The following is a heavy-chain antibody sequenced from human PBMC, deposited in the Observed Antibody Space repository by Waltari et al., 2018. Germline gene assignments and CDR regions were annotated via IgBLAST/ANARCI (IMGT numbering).Heavy chain of an antibody. D-gene: IGHD1-26*01. CDR3: ARRNLGYAFDI. CDR2: IIPIYGTP. CDR1: GAGFAPYA. Sequence: QVPLVKSGAEVKNPGCAVKDSSMAAGAGFAPYAMTGVRQAPGVGLEWVGGIIPIYGTPNFAQKFQGRVTLTADESTTTAFMELTSLKSEDTAIYYCARRNLGYAFDIWGQGTLVTVSS. J-gene: IGHJ3*02. V-gene: IGHV1-69*12.